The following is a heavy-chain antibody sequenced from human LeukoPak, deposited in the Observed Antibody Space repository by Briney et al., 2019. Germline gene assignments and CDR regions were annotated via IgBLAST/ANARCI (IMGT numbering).Heavy chain of an antibody. CDR2: FIPIFGTA. D-gene: IGHD2-8*01. CDR3: ARSPPGLIYMDV. V-gene: IGHV1-69*13. Sequence: SVKVSCKASGGSFNSYAISWVRQAPGQGFEWMGGFIPIFGTANYAQKFQGRVMITADESTSTAYMDLNSLRSEDTAVYYCARSPPGLIYMDVWGKGTTVSVSS. CDR1: GGSFNSYA. J-gene: IGHJ6*03.